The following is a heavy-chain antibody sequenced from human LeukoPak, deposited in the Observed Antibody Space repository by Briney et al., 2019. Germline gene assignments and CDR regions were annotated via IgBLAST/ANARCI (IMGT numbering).Heavy chain of an antibody. Sequence: PGGSLRLSCAASGFTFSSYSMNWVRQAPGKGLEWVSAISGSGGSTYYADSVKGRFTISRDNSKNTLYLQMNSLRAEDTAVYYCAKPKCTNGVCLYYFDYWGQGTLVTVSS. J-gene: IGHJ4*02. V-gene: IGHV3-23*01. CDR3: AKPKCTNGVCLYYFDY. CDR1: GFTFSSYS. CDR2: ISGSGGST. D-gene: IGHD2-8*01.